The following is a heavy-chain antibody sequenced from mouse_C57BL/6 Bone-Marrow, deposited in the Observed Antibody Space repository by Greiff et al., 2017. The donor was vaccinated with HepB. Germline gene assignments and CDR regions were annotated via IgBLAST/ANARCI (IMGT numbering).Heavy chain of an antibody. CDR2: IYPRSGNT. V-gene: IGHV1-81*01. J-gene: IGHJ4*01. CDR1: GYTFTSYG. Sequence: QVQLQQPGAELARPGASVKLSCKASGYTFTSYGISWVKQRTGQGLEWIGEIYPRSGNTYYNEKFKGKATLTADKSSSTAYMELRSLTSEDSAVYFCARSYYGNYDAMDYWGQGTSVTVSS. D-gene: IGHD2-1*01. CDR3: ARSYYGNYDAMDY.